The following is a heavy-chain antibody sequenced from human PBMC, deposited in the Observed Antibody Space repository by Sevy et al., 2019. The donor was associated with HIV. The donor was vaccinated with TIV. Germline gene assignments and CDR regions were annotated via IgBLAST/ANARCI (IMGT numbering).Heavy chain of an antibody. D-gene: IGHD3-10*01. CDR3: ARDPKGFGELHYYYYYMDV. Sequence: VGSLRLSCAASGFTFSSYGMHWVRQAPGKGLEWVAVIWYDGSNKYYADSVKGRFTISRDNSKNTLYLQMNSLRAEDTAVYYCARDPKGFGELHYYYYYMDVWGKGTTVTVSS. J-gene: IGHJ6*03. V-gene: IGHV3-33*01. CDR1: GFTFSSYG. CDR2: IWYDGSNK.